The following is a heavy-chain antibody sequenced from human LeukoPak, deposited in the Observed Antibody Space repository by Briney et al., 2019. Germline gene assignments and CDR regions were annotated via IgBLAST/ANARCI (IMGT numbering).Heavy chain of an antibody. V-gene: IGHV4-30-2*01. CDR3: ASTRGYSYGKQGPLDY. CDR2: SYHSGST. J-gene: IGHJ4*02. Sequence: SETLSLTCAVSGGSISSGGYSWSWIRQPPGKGLEWFGYSYHSGSTYYKPSLKSRVTISVDRSKNQFSLKLSSVTAADTAVYYCASTRGYSYGKQGPLDYWGQGSLVTVSS. D-gene: IGHD5-18*01. CDR1: GGSISSGGYS.